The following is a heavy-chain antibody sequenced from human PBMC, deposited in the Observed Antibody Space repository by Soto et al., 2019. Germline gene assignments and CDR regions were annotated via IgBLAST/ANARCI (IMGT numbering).Heavy chain of an antibody. CDR3: AKFSDCSGGSCYRTQFDY. V-gene: IGHV3-23*01. CDR2: ISGSDGGT. Sequence: GRSLRLSCLASGFSFSSYAMSWVRQAPGEGLEWVSVISGSDGGTYYADSVKGRFTISRDNSKNTLYLQMNSLRAEDTAVYYCAKFSDCSGGSCYRTQFDYWGQGIPVTV. CDR1: GFSFSSYA. D-gene: IGHD2-15*01. J-gene: IGHJ4*02.